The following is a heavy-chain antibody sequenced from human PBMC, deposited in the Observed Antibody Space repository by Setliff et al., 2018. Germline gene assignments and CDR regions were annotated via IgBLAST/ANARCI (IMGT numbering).Heavy chain of an antibody. D-gene: IGHD3-3*01. V-gene: IGHV4-61*09. J-gene: IGHJ6*03. CDR2: IYTSWST. CDR3: ARVSGFLYVDV. CDR1: GGSISSRTYY. Sequence: TLSLTCNVSGGSISSRTYYWSWFRQPAGKGLEWIGHIYTSWSTNYNPSLKSRVTMSVDTTKNQFSLKLTSVTAADTAVYYCARVSGFLYVDVWGKGTTVTVSS.